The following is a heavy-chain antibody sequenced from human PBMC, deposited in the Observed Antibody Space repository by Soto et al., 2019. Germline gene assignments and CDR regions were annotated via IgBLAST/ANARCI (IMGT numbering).Heavy chain of an antibody. V-gene: IGHV3-73*01. CDR3: TRHPFSEGYDPSDYYYYGMDV. CDR1: GFTLSGSA. J-gene: IGHJ6*02. CDR2: IRSKANSYAT. D-gene: IGHD5-12*01. Sequence: SGGSLRLSCAASGFTLSGSAMHWVRQASGKGLEWVGRIRSKANSYATAYAASVKGRFTISRDDSKNTAYLQMNSLKTEDTAVYYCTRHPFSEGYDPSDYYYYGMDVWGQGTTVTVSS.